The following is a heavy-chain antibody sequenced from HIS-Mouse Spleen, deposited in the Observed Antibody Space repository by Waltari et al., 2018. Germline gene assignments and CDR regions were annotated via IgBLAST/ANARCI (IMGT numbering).Heavy chain of an antibody. CDR3: ARLLHYYDSSGYYDAFDI. D-gene: IGHD3-22*01. CDR1: GGSFSGYY. Sequence: QVQLQQWGAGLLKPSETLSLTCAVYGGSFSGYYWSWIRQPPGKGLEWIGEINHSGSTNYHPSLKSRVTISVDTSKNQFSLKLSSVTAADTAVYYCARLLHYYDSSGYYDAFDIWGQGTMVTVSS. CDR2: INHSGST. J-gene: IGHJ3*02. V-gene: IGHV4-34*01.